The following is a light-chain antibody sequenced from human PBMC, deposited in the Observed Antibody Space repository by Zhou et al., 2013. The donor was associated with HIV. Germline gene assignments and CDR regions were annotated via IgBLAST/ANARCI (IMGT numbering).Light chain of an antibody. J-gene: IGKJ2*01. CDR2: KVS. CDR1: ESLVYNDGNTY. CDR3: MQGSQWPPT. V-gene: IGKV2-30*01. Sequence: DIVMTHSPLSLSVPLGQPASMSCSSSESLVYNDGNTYLNWYHQTPGQSPRRLMFKVSKRDSGVPERFSAGGSGSNFTLEIARVESEDVGTYFCMQGSQWPPTFGQGTKLDI.